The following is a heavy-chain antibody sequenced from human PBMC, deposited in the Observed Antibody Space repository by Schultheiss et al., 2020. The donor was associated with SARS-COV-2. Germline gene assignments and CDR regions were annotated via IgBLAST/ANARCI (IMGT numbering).Heavy chain of an antibody. D-gene: IGHD3-10*01. J-gene: IGHJ6*03. CDR2: IKQDGSEK. CDR3: ASLKVSNYGSGSYFPILYYYYYYMDV. CDR1: GFTFSSYW. V-gene: IGHV3-7*03. Sequence: GGSLRLSCAASGFTFSSYWMSWVRQAPGKGLEWVANIKQDGSEKYYVDSVKGRFTISRDNAKNSLYLQMNSLRAEDTAVYYCASLKVSNYGSGSYFPILYYYYYYMDVWGKGTTVTVSS.